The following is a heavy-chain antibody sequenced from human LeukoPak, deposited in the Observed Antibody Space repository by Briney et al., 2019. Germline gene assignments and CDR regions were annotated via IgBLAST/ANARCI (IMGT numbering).Heavy chain of an antibody. CDR2: IYHSGST. CDR1: GGSFSGYY. Sequence: SETLSLTCAVYGGSFSGYYWSWIRQPPGKGLEWIGEIYHSGSTNYNPSLKSRVTISVDTSKNQFSLKLSSVTAADTAVYYCARGVSDIVVVVAAYHFDYWGQGTLVTVSS. V-gene: IGHV4-34*01. D-gene: IGHD2-15*01. J-gene: IGHJ4*02. CDR3: ARGVSDIVVVVAAYHFDY.